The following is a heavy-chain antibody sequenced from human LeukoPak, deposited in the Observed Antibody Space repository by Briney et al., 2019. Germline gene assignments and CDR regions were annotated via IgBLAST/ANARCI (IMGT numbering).Heavy chain of an antibody. D-gene: IGHD3-22*01. CDR1: GYSISSGYY. CDR3: AVTNYYDSSGYYA. Sequence: SETLSLTCTVSGYSISSGYYWGWIRQPPGKGLEWIGSIYHSGSTYYNPSLKSRVTISVDTSKNQFSLKLSSVTAADTAVYYCAVTNYYDSSGYYAWGQGTLVTVSS. CDR2: IYHSGST. V-gene: IGHV4-38-2*02. J-gene: IGHJ5*02.